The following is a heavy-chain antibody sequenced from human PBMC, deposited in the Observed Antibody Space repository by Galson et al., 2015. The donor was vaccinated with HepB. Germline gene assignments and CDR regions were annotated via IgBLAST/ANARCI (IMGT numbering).Heavy chain of an antibody. Sequence: SVKVSCKASGYTFTSYYMHWVRQAPGQGLEWMGIIHPSGGSTSYAQKFQGRVTMTRDTSTSTVYMELSSLRSEGTAVYYCARSTYYYDSSGYYYRGGIDYWGQGTLVTVSS. V-gene: IGHV1-46*01. CDR3: ARSTYYYDSSGYYYRGGIDY. CDR1: GYTFTSYY. J-gene: IGHJ4*02. CDR2: IHPSGGST. D-gene: IGHD3-22*01.